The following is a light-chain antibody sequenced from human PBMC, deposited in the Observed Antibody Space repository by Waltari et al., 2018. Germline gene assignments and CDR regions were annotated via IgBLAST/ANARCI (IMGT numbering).Light chain of an antibody. CDR1: QGISNW. CDR2: AAS. CDR3: QQHDSYPRT. Sequence: DIQMTQSPSSLSASVGDRVTITCQASQGISNWLAWYQQKPGKAPKLLISAASSLQSGVPSRFRGSGSGTEFTLTISSLQPEDFATYYCQQHDSYPRTFGGGTKVEIK. V-gene: IGKV1-12*01. J-gene: IGKJ4*01.